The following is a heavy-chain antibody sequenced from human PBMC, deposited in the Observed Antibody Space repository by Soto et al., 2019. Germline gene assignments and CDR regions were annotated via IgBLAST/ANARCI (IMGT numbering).Heavy chain of an antibody. J-gene: IGHJ5*02. CDR2: ISTYDDKT. D-gene: IGHD2-15*01. CDR1: GYSFRTHG. V-gene: IGHV1-18*01. Sequence: QVQLVQSGAEVKTPGASVKVSCRASGYSFRTHGISWVRQAPGQGLEWMGWISTYDDKTNFPQKFQGRITMTTDTSTSTAYMELRSLRSDDTAVYFCARDLGYCNSCGCFRNWFDPWGQGTLVTVSS. CDR3: ARDLGYCNSCGCFRNWFDP.